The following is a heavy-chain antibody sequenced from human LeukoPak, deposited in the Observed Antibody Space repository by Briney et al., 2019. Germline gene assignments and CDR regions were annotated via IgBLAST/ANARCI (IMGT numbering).Heavy chain of an antibody. CDR3: ARGRNGFFDY. CDR1: GFTFSTSW. Sequence: GGSLRLSCGASGFTFSTSWMHWVRQAPGKGLVWVSQINSDGGRTRYADSVKGRLTISRDNAKNTVYLQMNSLRTDDTAMYYCARGRNGFFDYWGHGTLVTVSS. V-gene: IGHV3-74*01. CDR2: INSDGGRT. J-gene: IGHJ4*01. D-gene: IGHD5-24*01.